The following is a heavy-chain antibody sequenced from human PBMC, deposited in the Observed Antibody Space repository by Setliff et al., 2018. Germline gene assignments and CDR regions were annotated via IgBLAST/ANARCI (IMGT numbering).Heavy chain of an antibody. D-gene: IGHD3-16*01. V-gene: IGHV3-7*01. CDR1: GFTFRRDW. CDR3: ARGGSYPDY. J-gene: IGHJ4*02. CDR2: IRQDGSEK. Sequence: SLRLSCAASGFTFRRDWMSWVRQAPGKGLEWVANIRQDGSEKYYVDSVRGRFTISRDNAKQSLYLQMNSLRVEDTAVYYCARGGSYPDYGGQGTVVTVPQ.